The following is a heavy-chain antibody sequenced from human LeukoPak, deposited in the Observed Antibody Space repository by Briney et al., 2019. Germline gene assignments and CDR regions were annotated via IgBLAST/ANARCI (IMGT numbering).Heavy chain of an antibody. V-gene: IGHV3-74*01. J-gene: IGHJ4*02. Sequence: GGSLRLSCAASGFTFSSYSMNWVRQAPGKGLVWVSRLSGDGSSASYAESVKGRFTISRDNAKSTLYPQITSLRAEDTAVYYCGRVHYYDRSAETDWGQGTLVTVSS. CDR1: GFTFSSYS. CDR2: LSGDGSSA. D-gene: IGHD3-22*01. CDR3: GRVHYYDRSAETD.